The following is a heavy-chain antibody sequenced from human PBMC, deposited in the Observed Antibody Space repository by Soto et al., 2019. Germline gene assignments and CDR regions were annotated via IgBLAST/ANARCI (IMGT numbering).Heavy chain of an antibody. CDR3: ARTYDFWSTPSYYGMDV. J-gene: IGHJ6*02. V-gene: IGHV1-3*01. CDR1: GYTFTIYA. Sequence: GASVKVSCKASGYTFTIYAMHWVRQAPGQRLEWMGWINAGNGNTKHSQKFQGRVTMTRNTSISTAYMELSSLRSEDTAVYYCARTYDFWSTPSYYGMDVWGQGTTVTVSS. CDR2: INAGNGNT. D-gene: IGHD3-3*01.